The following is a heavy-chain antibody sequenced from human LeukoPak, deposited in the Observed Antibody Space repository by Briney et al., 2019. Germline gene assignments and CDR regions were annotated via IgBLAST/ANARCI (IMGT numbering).Heavy chain of an antibody. CDR2: IYYSGST. J-gene: IGHJ4*02. Sequence: SETLSLTCTVSGGSISSYYWSWIRQPPGKGLEWIAYIYYSGSTGYNPSLKSRVTISVDSSKNQLSLKMSSVTAADTAVYYCARAYCSAGSCFSRGNFDYWGQGTLVTVSS. D-gene: IGHD2-15*01. CDR3: ARAYCSAGSCFSRGNFDY. CDR1: GGSISSYY. V-gene: IGHV4-59*08.